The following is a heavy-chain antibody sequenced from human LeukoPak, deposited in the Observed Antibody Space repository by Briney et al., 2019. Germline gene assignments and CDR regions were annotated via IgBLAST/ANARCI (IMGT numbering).Heavy chain of an antibody. CDR1: GYSISSSNW. Sequence: SDTLSLTCAVSGYSISSSNWWGWIRQPPGKGLEWIGRIYTSGSTNYNTSLKSRVTISVDTSKNQFSLKLISVTAADTAVYYCASDHMLYAFHIWGQGTMVTVSS. V-gene: IGHV4-28*03. J-gene: IGHJ3*02. CDR2: IYTSGST. D-gene: IGHD3-10*02. CDR3: ASDHMLYAFHI.